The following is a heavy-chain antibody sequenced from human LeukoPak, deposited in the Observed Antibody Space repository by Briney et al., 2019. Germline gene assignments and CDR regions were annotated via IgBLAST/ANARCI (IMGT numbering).Heavy chain of an antibody. V-gene: IGHV4-34*01. D-gene: IGHD3/OR15-3a*01. Sequence: PSGTLSLTCAVNGGAFSGYYWSWIRQSPEHGLVWIGDINYSGTTISNPSLESRVSMSMDLTKKRFSLELTSMTAADTAVYYCVRRGEWTAWNFDYWAQGSLVTVAS. J-gene: IGHJ4*02. CDR1: GGAFSGYY. CDR3: VRRGEWTAWNFDY. CDR2: INYSGTT.